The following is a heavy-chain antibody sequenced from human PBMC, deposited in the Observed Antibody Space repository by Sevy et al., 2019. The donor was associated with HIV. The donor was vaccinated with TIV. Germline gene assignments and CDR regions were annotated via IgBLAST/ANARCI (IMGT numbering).Heavy chain of an antibody. CDR1: GYTLTELS. CDR3: ATTKDYYDSSGYPFDY. Sequence: ASVKVSCKVSGYTLTELSMHWVRQAPGKGLEWMGSFDPEDGETIYQQKFQGRVTLTEDTSTDTAYMELSSLRSEDTAVCYCATTKDYYDSSGYPFDYWGQGTLVTVSS. D-gene: IGHD3-22*01. V-gene: IGHV1-24*01. CDR2: FDPEDGET. J-gene: IGHJ4*02.